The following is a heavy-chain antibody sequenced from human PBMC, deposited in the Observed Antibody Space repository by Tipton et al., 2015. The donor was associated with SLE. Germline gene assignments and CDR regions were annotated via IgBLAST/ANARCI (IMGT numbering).Heavy chain of an antibody. CDR1: GGSLSSGNW. Sequence: TLSLTCAVSGGSLSSGNWWSWVRQPPGKGLEWIGNIYYSGSTYHNPSLKSRVTISVDTSKNQFSLKLSSVTAADTAVYYCARQPAAFDIWGQGTRVTVSS. V-gene: IGHV4-4*02. J-gene: IGHJ3*02. CDR3: ARQPAAFDI. CDR2: IYYSGST.